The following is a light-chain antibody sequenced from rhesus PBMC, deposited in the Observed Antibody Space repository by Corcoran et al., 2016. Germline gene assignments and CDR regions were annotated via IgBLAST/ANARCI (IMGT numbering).Light chain of an antibody. Sequence: EMVMTQSPATLSLAPGERATLSCRASQSVSRSLAWYQQRPGQAPELLIHSTTSRATGTPDRFSGRGFGTEVTLNISSLEPEDVGVYFCQRDYNWPLTFGGWTKVELK. CDR3: QRDYNWPLT. V-gene: IGKV3-17*03. J-gene: IGKJ4*01. CDR1: QSVSRS. CDR2: STT.